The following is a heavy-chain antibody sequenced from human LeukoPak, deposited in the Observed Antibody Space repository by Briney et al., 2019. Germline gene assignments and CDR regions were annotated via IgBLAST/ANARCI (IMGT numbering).Heavy chain of an antibody. D-gene: IGHD4-11*01. V-gene: IGHV4-39*01. CDR2: IFYSGGT. CDR3: ATSTLYSLDYYYYMDV. J-gene: IGHJ6*03. Sequence: SETLSLTCTVSGGSISSSSCYWGWIRQPPGKGLEWIGNIFYSGGTYYNPSLKSRVTISVDTSKNQFSLKLSSVTASDTAVYYCATSTLYSLDYYYYMDVWGKGTTVTVSS. CDR1: GGSISSSSCY.